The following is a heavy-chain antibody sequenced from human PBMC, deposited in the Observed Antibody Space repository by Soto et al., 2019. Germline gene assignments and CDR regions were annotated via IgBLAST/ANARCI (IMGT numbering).Heavy chain of an antibody. J-gene: IGHJ6*03. V-gene: IGHV3-13*01. D-gene: IGHD3-3*01. CDR1: GFTFSSYD. Sequence: EVQLVESGGGLVQPGGSLRLSCAASGFTFSSYDMHWVRQATGKGLEWVSAIGTAGDTYYPGSVKGRFTISRENAKNSLXLQXNSLRAXXTAVYYCARGPNDFXXXXXXXRAAYYMDVWGKGTTVTVSS. CDR3: ARGPNDFXXXXXXXRAAYYMDV. CDR2: IGTAGDT.